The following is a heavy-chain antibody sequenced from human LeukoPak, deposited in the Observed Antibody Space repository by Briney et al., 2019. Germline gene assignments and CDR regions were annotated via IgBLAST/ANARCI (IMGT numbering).Heavy chain of an antibody. V-gene: IGHV4-34*01. CDR3: ARGGRSEYYGSGSHDY. Sequence: SETLSLTCAVYGGSFSGYYWSWIRQPPGKGLEWIGEINHSGSTNYNPSLKSRVTVSVDTSKNQFSLNLNSVTAADTAMYYCARGGRSEYYGSGSHDYWGQGTPVTVSS. CDR1: GGSFSGYY. CDR2: INHSGST. D-gene: IGHD3-10*01. J-gene: IGHJ4*02.